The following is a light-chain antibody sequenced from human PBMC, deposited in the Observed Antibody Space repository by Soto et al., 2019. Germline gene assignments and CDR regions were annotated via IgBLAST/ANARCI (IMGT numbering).Light chain of an antibody. V-gene: IGKV1-6*01. Sequence: AIQMTQSPSSLSASVGDRVTITCRASLDIRNDLGWYQQKPGKTPKLLIFAASSLQSGVPSRFSGSGSGTDFTLTISSLQPEDFATYYCLQDFNYPWTFGQGTKVEIE. J-gene: IGKJ1*01. CDR2: AAS. CDR1: LDIRND. CDR3: LQDFNYPWT.